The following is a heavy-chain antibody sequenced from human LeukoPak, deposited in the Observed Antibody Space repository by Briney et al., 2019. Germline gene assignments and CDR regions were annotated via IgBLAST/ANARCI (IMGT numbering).Heavy chain of an antibody. J-gene: IGHJ5*02. CDR2: IYYSGST. D-gene: IGHD3-22*01. V-gene: IGHV4-39*02. CDR3: ARDRLYDSSGYYVSLNWFDP. CDR1: GGSINSSNYY. Sequence: SETLSLTCTVSGGSINSSNYYWGWIRQPPGKGLEWIGSIYYSGSTYYNPSLKSRVTASVDTSKNQFSLKLSSVTAADTAVYYCARDRLYDSSGYYVSLNWFDPWGQGTLVTVSS.